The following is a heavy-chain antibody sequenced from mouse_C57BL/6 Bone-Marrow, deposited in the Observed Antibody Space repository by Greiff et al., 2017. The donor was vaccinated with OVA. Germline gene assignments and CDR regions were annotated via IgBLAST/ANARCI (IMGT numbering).Heavy chain of an antibody. CDR1: GYTFTSYG. J-gene: IGHJ2*01. CDR3: ARHYDYDEGFDY. D-gene: IGHD2-4*01. Sequence: VQLQESGAELARPGASVKLSCKASGYTFTSYGISWVKQRTGQGLEWIGEIYPRSGNTYYNEKFKGKATLTADKSSSTAYMELRSLTSEDSAVYFCARHYDYDEGFDYWGQGTTLTVSS. V-gene: IGHV1-81*01. CDR2: IYPRSGNT.